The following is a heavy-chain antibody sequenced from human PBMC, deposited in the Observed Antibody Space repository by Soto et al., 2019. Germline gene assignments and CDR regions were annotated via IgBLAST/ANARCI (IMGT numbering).Heavy chain of an antibody. Sequence: SVKVSCKASGVTFSSYAISWVRQAPGQGLEWMGGIIPIFGTANYAQKFQGRVTITADESTSTAYMELSSLRSEDTAVYYCAVTASSPGIAVAGTDYWGQGTLVTVSS. D-gene: IGHD6-19*01. CDR1: GVTFSSYA. CDR3: AVTASSPGIAVAGTDY. CDR2: IIPIFGTA. J-gene: IGHJ4*02. V-gene: IGHV1-69*13.